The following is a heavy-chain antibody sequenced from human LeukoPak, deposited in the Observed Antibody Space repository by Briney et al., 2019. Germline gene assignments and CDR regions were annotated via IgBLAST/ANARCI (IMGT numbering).Heavy chain of an antibody. D-gene: IGHD1-26*01. CDR2: ISGSGDIT. V-gene: IGHV3-23*01. J-gene: IGHJ4*02. CDR3: ARPTYSGSYYWFDY. CDR1: GFTFSNFD. Sequence: GGSLRLSCAASGFTFSNFDMRWVRQAPGKGLEWVSSISGSGDITYYADSVKGRFTISRDNSKNRLYLQMNSLRAEDTAVYYCARPTYSGSYYWFDYWGQGTLVTVSS.